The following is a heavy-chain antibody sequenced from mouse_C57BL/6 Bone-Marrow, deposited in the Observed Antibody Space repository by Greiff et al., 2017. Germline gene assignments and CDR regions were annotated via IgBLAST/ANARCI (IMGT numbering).Heavy chain of an antibody. CDR1: GYTFTSYG. CDR3: AGGGVPPY. V-gene: IGHV1-81*01. Sequence: QVHVKQSGAELARPGASVKLSCKASGYTFTSYGISWVKQRTGQGLEWIGEIYPRSGNTYYNEKFKGKATLTADKASSTAYMELRSLTSEDSAVLFCAGGGVPPYWGQEALVTVSA. CDR2: IYPRSGNT. D-gene: IGHD5-1*01. J-gene: IGHJ3*01.